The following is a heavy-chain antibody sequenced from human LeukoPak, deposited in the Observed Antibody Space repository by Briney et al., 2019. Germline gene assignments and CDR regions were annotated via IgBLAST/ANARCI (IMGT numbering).Heavy chain of an antibody. CDR3: ARAGDYYYMDV. CDR2: IYYSGST. Sequence: SSETLSLTCTVSGGSISSSYCSWIRQPPGKGLELIGYIYYSGSTNYNPSLKSRVTISVDTSKNQFSLKLSSVTAADTAVYYCARAGDYYYMDVWGKGTTVTVSS. V-gene: IGHV4-59*01. CDR1: GGSISSSY. J-gene: IGHJ6*03.